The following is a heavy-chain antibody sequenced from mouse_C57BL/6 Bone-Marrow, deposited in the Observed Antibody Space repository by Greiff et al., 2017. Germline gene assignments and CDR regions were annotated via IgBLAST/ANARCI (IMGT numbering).Heavy chain of an antibody. J-gene: IGHJ4*01. D-gene: IGHD1-1*01. CDR3: ARWGYYGSSSYYYAMDY. Sequence: LQQSGAELVRPGASVKMSCKASGYTFTSYNMHWVKQTPRQGLEWIGAIYPGNGDTSYNQKFKGKDTLTVDKSSSTAYMQLSSLTSEDSAVYFCARWGYYGSSSYYYAMDYWGQGTSVTVSS. CDR1: GYTFTSYN. V-gene: IGHV1-12*01. CDR2: IYPGNGDT.